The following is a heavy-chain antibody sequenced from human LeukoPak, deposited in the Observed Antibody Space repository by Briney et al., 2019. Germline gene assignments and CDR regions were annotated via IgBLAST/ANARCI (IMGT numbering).Heavy chain of an antibody. V-gene: IGHV4-59*01. D-gene: IGHD1-1*01. CDR2: IYYSGST. CDR3: ARFQYKAAFDI. Sequence: SETLSLTCTVSGGSISIYYWSWIRQPPGKGLEWIGYIYYSGSTNYNPSLKSRVTISVDTSKNQFSLKLSSVTAADTAVYYCARFQYKAAFDIWGQGTMVTVSS. J-gene: IGHJ3*02. CDR1: GGSISIYY.